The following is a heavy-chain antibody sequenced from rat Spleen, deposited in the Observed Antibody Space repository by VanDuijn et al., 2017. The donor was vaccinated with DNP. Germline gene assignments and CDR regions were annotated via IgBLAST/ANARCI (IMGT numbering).Heavy chain of an antibody. V-gene: IGHV3-1*01. CDR1: GYSITGNY. CDR2: ISYSGST. J-gene: IGHJ2*01. Sequence: EVQLQESGPGLVKPSQSLSLTCSVTGYSITGNYWGWLRKFPGNKMEYIGHISYSGSTSYNPSLKSRISITRDTSKNQFFLQLNSVTTEDTATYYCARWTRYFDYWGQGVMVTVSS. D-gene: IGHD1-4*01. CDR3: ARWTRYFDY.